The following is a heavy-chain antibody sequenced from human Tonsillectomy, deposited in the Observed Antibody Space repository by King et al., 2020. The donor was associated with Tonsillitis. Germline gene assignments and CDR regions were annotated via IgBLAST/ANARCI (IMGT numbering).Heavy chain of an antibody. V-gene: IGHV4-61*01. CDR2: IYYSGST. CDR1: GGSVSSGSYY. CDR3: VRYRRWYYYGMDV. J-gene: IGHJ6*02. Sequence: QLQESGPGLVKPSETLSLTCTVSGGSVSSGSYYWSWIRQPPGKGLEWIGYIYYSGSTNYNPSLKSRVTISVDTSKNQFSLKLSSVTAADTAVYYCVRYRRWYYYGMDVWGQGTTVTVSS. D-gene: IGHD3-16*02.